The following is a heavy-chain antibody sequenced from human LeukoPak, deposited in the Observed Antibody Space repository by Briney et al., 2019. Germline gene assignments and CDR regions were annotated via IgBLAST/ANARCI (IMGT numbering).Heavy chain of an antibody. CDR2: NYPRDSDT. D-gene: IGHD3-22*01. CDR1: GYSFTTYW. J-gene: IGHJ3*02. V-gene: IGHV5-51*01. CDR3: ARKRGGYSPDDGFDI. Sequence: GESLKISCKTSGYSFTTYWIGWVRQMPGKGLESMGINYPRDSDTRYSPSFQGQVTISADKSINTAYLQWSGLKASDTAIYYCARKRGGYSPDDGFDIWGQGTMVTVSS.